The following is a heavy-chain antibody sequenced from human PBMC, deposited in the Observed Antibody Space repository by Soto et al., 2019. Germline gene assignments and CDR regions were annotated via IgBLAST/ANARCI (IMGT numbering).Heavy chain of an antibody. D-gene: IGHD3-16*01. CDR2: ISYDGSNK. CDR1: GFTFSSYA. CDR3: ARAYEGDYFDY. J-gene: IGHJ4*02. V-gene: IGHV3-30-3*01. Sequence: QVPLVESGGGVVQPGRSLRLSCAASGFTFSSYAMHWVRQAPGKGLEWVAVISYDGSNKYYADSVKGRFTISRDNSKNTLYLQMNSLGAEDTAVYYCARAYEGDYFDYWGQGTLVTVSS.